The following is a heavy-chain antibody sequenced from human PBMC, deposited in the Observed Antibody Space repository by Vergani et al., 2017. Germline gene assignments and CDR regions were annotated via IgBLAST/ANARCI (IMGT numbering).Heavy chain of an antibody. Sequence: QVQLVESGGGVVQPGGSLRLSCAASGFTFNSYGMHWVRQAPGKGLEWVASIRSDESRRYYGDSMEGPFTSSRDNSKNTLYLQMKSLRPEDTAVYYCAKEGGGYCSGGTCYPEYWGQGTLVTVSS. J-gene: IGHJ4*02. D-gene: IGHD2-15*01. CDR3: AKEGGGYCSGGTCYPEY. V-gene: IGHV3-30*02. CDR2: IRSDESRR. CDR1: GFTFNSYG.